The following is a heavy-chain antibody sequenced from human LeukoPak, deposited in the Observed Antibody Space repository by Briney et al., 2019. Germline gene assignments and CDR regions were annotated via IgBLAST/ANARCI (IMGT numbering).Heavy chain of an antibody. Sequence: PGRSLRLSCAASGFTFSSYAMHWVRQAPGKGLEWVAVISYDGSNKYYADSVKGRFTISRDNSKNTLYLQMNSLRPDDTAVYYCAKDSGIPAGGTEPSDYWGQGTLVTVSS. D-gene: IGHD6-13*01. CDR2: ISYDGSNK. V-gene: IGHV3-30-3*01. CDR1: GFTFSSYA. CDR3: AKDSGIPAGGTEPSDY. J-gene: IGHJ4*02.